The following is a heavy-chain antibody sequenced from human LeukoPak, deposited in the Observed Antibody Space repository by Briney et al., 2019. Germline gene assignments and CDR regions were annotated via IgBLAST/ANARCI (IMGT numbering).Heavy chain of an antibody. Sequence: SVTLSLTCAVYGGSFSGYYWSWIRQPPGKGLEWIGEINHSGSTNYNPSLKSRVTISVDTSKNQFSLKLSSVTAADTAVYYCARDRLFQPFDYWGQGTLVTVSS. CDR2: INHSGST. J-gene: IGHJ4*02. CDR3: ARDRLFQPFDY. V-gene: IGHV4-34*01. CDR1: GGSFSGYY. D-gene: IGHD3-3*01.